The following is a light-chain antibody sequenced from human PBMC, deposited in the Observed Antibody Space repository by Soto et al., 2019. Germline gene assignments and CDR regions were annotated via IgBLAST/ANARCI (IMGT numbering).Light chain of an antibody. Sequence: EIVLTQTPGTLSLSPGERASFSCRASQSVSSNYLAWYQQKPGQAPRVLIYGASNRATGIPDRFSGSGSGTDFTLTISRLEPEDFAVYYCQQYGSSPRTFGQGTKVDI. CDR2: GAS. J-gene: IGKJ1*01. CDR1: QSVSSNY. V-gene: IGKV3-20*01. CDR3: QQYGSSPRT.